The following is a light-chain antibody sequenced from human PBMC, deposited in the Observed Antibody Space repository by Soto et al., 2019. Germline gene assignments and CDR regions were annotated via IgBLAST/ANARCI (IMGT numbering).Light chain of an antibody. V-gene: IGKV3-15*01. Sequence: EIVMTQYPDTLSASPGERATLSCSASQSVNTNLACYQQKAGHAPSLLIYGASARPTCIPARFSGGGSGTEFTLTISSLQSEDFAVYYFQQCFDWPLTFGGGTKVDIK. CDR3: QQCFDWPLT. J-gene: IGKJ4*01. CDR2: GAS. CDR1: QSVNTN.